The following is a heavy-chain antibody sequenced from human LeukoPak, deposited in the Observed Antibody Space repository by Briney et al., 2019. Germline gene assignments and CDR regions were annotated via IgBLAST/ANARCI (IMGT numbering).Heavy chain of an antibody. V-gene: IGHV1-2*02. J-gene: IGHJ5*02. CDR2: VNPSSGVT. Sequence: ASVKLSCNSSGYTFTTYYIHWVRHPPGRGLEWMGGVNPSSGVTNYAQNFQGRVTMTRDTSITTAYMELSRLRSDDTAVYYCTRGVRNWFDPWGQGTLVTVSS. CDR1: GYTFTTYY. CDR3: TRGVRNWFDP.